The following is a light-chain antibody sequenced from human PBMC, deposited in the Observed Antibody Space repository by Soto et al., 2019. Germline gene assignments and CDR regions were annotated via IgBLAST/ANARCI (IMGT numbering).Light chain of an antibody. CDR3: QQRSSWPFT. Sequence: EVVLTQSPATLSLSPGEGATLSCRASQSIGNYLAWYQQKPGQAPRILIYATSNSATGIPARFSGSGSGTDFTLTISSLEPEDFEVYYCQQRSSWPFTFGPGTKVDIK. CDR2: ATS. V-gene: IGKV3-11*01. J-gene: IGKJ3*01. CDR1: QSIGNY.